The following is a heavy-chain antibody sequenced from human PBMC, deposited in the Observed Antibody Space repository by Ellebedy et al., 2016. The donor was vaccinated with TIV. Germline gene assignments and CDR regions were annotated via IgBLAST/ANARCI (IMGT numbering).Heavy chain of an antibody. CDR3: ARVVWQQPVSYAFDF. J-gene: IGHJ3*01. Sequence: MPSETLSLTCTVSGGSISSGGYYWSWLRQHPGQGLEWIGEINHSGRTNYNPSLKSRVTISVDTSKNHFSLRLTSVTAADTAVYYCARVVWQQPVSYAFDFWGQGTMVTVSS. CDR1: GGSISSGGYY. V-gene: IGHV4-61*03. D-gene: IGHD6-13*01. CDR2: INHSGRT.